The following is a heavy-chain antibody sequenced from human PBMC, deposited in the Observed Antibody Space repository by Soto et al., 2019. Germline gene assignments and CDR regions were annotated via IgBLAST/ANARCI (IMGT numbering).Heavy chain of an antibody. CDR2: IYYSGST. CDR1: GGSISSYY. J-gene: IGHJ6*03. CDR3: ARGWHFPYYYYYYMDV. V-gene: IGHV4-59*08. Sequence: QVQLQESGPGLVKPSETLSLTCTVSGGSISSYYWIWIRQPPGKGLEWIGYIYYSGSTNDNPSLKSRVTMTVDNSTNQVSLKLSSVTAADTAVYYCARGWHFPYYYYYYMDVWGKGTTVTVSS. D-gene: IGHD2-15*01.